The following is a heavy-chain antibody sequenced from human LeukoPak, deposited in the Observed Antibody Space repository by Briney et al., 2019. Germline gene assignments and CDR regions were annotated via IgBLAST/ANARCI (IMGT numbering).Heavy chain of an antibody. D-gene: IGHD4-11*01. Sequence: PGGSLRLSCAASGFTFSDYYMSWIRQAPGKGLEWVSYISSSGSTIYYADSVKGRFTISRDNAKNSLYLQMNTLGAEDTAVYYCAKVADYSDYDRDYWGQGTLVTVSS. CDR1: GFTFSDYY. J-gene: IGHJ4*02. CDR3: AKVADYSDYDRDY. CDR2: ISSSGSTI. V-gene: IGHV3-11*01.